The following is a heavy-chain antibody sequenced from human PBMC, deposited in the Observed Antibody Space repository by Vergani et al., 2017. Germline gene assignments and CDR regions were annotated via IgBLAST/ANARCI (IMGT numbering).Heavy chain of an antibody. D-gene: IGHD1-1*01. CDR1: GFKFSDHY. CDR2: ISPGASTV. V-gene: IGHV3-11*04. J-gene: IGHJ6*02. Sequence: LEESGGGLVQPGGSLRLSCAASGFKFSDHYMSWIRQAPGKGLEWVAHISPGASTVSYTDSVTGRFTVSRDNDNNSLTLDMTTLRVEDTAVYYCAKNPGISTTRHYYAMDVWGQGTTVTVSS. CDR3: AKNPGISTTRHYYAMDV.